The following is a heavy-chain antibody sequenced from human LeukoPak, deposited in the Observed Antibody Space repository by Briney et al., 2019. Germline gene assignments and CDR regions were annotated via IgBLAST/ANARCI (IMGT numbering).Heavy chain of an antibody. J-gene: IGHJ3*02. Sequence: GGSLRLSCTASGFTFSSYAMGWGRQAPGKGLEWVAGVSGSGGGTNYADSVKGRCTITRDNSKKTLYLQMNSLRAEDTAMYYCAKMTSSSSTRGAFDIWGQGTVVTVSS. CDR3: AKMTSSSSTRGAFDI. CDR2: VSGSGGGT. D-gene: IGHD6-6*01. V-gene: IGHV3-23*01. CDR1: GFTFSSYA.